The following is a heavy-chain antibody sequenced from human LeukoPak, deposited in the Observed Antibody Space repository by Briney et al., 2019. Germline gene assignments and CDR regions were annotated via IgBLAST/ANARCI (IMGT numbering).Heavy chain of an antibody. CDR3: ARRISALDY. V-gene: IGHV4-38-2*01. D-gene: IGHD1-20*01. Sequence: SGTLSLTCAVSGYSISSGYYWGWIRQPPGKGLEWIATMYYRGSVYYNPSLKSRVTISVDTSKNQLSLKLSSVTAADTAVYFCARRISALDYWGQGTLVTVSS. CDR2: MYYRGSV. J-gene: IGHJ4*02. CDR1: GYSISSGYY.